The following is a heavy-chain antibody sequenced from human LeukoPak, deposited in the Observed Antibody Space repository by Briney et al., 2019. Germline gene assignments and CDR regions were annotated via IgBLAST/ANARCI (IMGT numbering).Heavy chain of an antibody. J-gene: IGHJ4*02. CDR3: ARHGGSGGYNTPLTQFDY. CDR1: GGSISSSSYY. D-gene: IGHD3-10*01. Sequence: PSETLSLTCTVSGGSISSSSYYWGWIRQPPGKGLEWIGSIYYSGRTYYNPSLQTRVTISVDTSKNQFSLKLSSVTAADTAVYYCARHGGSGGYNTPLTQFDYWGQGTLVTVSS. V-gene: IGHV4-39*01. CDR2: IYYSGRT.